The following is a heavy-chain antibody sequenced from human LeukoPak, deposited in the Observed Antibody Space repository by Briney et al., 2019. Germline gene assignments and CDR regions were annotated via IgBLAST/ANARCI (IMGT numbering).Heavy chain of an antibody. V-gene: IGHV3-30*04. CDR3: HPPY. J-gene: IGHJ4*02. Sequence: GRSLRLSCAAPGLTFSGYSMRWVRQAPGKGLEWVAYISYDGRNDYHADSVKGRFTISRDNSKNTLFLQLHSLRPEDTAVYYTHPPYWGQGTMVTVSS. CDR2: ISYDGRND. CDR1: GLTFSGYS.